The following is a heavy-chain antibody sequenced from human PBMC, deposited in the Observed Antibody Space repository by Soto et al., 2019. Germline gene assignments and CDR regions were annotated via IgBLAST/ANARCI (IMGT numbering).Heavy chain of an antibody. CDR2: ISYDGSNK. CDR3: AKDGGELGFDY. Sequence: PGGSLRLSCAASGFTFSSYVMHWVRQSPGKGLEWVAVISYDGSNKYYADSVKGRFTISRDNSKNTLYLQMNSLRAEDTAVYYCAKDGGELGFDYWGQGTLVTVSS. J-gene: IGHJ4*02. CDR1: GFTFSSYV. V-gene: IGHV3-30*18. D-gene: IGHD1-26*01.